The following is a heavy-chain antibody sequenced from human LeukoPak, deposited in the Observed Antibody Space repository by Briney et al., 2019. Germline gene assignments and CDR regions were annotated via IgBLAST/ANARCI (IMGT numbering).Heavy chain of an antibody. CDR3: ARLGYCSSASCYYGMDV. Sequence: PGGSLRLSCAASGFTFSSYWMSWVRQAPGKGLEWVANIKQDGSDKSYVDSVRGRFTVARDTAKNLLYLQMNNLRAEDTAVYYCARLGYCSSASCYYGMDVWGQGTTITVSS. V-gene: IGHV3-7*05. CDR2: IKQDGSDK. J-gene: IGHJ6*02. CDR1: GFTFSSYW. D-gene: IGHD2-2*01.